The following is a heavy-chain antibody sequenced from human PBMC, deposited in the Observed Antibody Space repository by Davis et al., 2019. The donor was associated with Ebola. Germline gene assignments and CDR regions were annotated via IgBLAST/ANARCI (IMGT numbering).Heavy chain of an antibody. Sequence: GESLKISCAASGFTFSSYGMHWVRQAPGKGLEWVANIKQDGSEKYYVDSVKGRFTISRDNSKNTLYLQMNSLRAEDTAVYYCAKTGHEGTYPDYWGQGTLVTVSS. CDR2: IKQDGSEK. V-gene: IGHV3-7*01. CDR1: GFTFSSYG. D-gene: IGHD1-14*01. CDR3: AKTGHEGTYPDY. J-gene: IGHJ4*02.